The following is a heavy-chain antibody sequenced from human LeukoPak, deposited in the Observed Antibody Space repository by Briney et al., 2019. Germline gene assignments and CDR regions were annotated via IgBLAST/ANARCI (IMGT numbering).Heavy chain of an antibody. CDR2: INPNSGGT. D-gene: IGHD3-10*01. CDR1: GYTFTGYY. J-gene: IGHJ5*02. CDR3: ARGADYGSASYRFDP. Sequence: ASVKVSCKASGYTFTGYYMHWVRQAPGQGLEWMGWINPNSGGTNYAQKFQGRVTMTRDTSISTAYMELSRLRSDDTAVYHCARGADYGSASYRFDPWGQGTLVTVSS. V-gene: IGHV1-2*02.